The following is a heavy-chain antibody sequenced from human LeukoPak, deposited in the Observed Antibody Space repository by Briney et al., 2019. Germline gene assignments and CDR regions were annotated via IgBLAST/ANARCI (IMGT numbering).Heavy chain of an antibody. V-gene: IGHV3-21*01. CDR1: GFTFSSYS. Sequence: GGSLRLSCAASGFTFSSYSMNWVRQAPGKGLEWVSSISSSSSYIYYADSVKGRFTISRDNAKNSLYLQMNSLRAEDTAVYYCGGGGEGLLWFGEGGMDVWGQGTTVTVSS. D-gene: IGHD3-10*01. J-gene: IGHJ6*02. CDR2: ISSSSSYI. CDR3: GGGGEGLLWFGEGGMDV.